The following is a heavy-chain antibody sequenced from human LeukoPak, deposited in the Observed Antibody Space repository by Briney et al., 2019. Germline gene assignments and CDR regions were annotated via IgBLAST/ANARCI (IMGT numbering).Heavy chain of an antibody. V-gene: IGHV4-59*02. J-gene: IGHJ4*02. CDR2: ISHSGSV. CDR3: ARVKGREGSTVIIDY. CDR1: GGSVSNYY. Sequence: PSETLSLTCTVSGGSVSNYYWSWIRQSPGKGLEWIGYISHSGSVNYNPSLKSRVTMSVDTSKNQFSLKLSSVTAADTAVYYCARVKGREGSTVIIDYWGQGTLVTASS. D-gene: IGHD3-10*01.